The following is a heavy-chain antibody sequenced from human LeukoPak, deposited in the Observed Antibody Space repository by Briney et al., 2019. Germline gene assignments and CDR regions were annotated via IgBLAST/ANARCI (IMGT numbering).Heavy chain of an antibody. CDR3: ASSLSRGYGVPLWYYGMDV. CDR2: IYSGGST. CDR1: GFTVSSNY. Sequence: TGGSLRLSCAASGFTVSSNYMSWVRQAPGKGLEWVSVIYSGGSTYYADSVKGRFTISRDNSKNTLYPQMNSLRAEDTAVYYCASSLSRGYGVPLWYYGMDVWGQGTTVTVSS. D-gene: IGHD4-17*01. J-gene: IGHJ6*02. V-gene: IGHV3-66*01.